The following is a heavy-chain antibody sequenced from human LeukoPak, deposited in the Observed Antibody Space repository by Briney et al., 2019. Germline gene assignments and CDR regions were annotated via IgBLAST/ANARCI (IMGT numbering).Heavy chain of an antibody. Sequence: KTSETLSLTCTVSGGPISSYYWSWIRQPPGKGLEWIGYIYYSGSTNYNPSLKSRVTISVDTSKNQFSLKLSSVTAADTAVYYCARLVTRGYYDSSGRRIDAFDIWGQGTMVTVSS. J-gene: IGHJ3*02. D-gene: IGHD3-22*01. V-gene: IGHV4-59*01. CDR3: ARLVTRGYYDSSGRRIDAFDI. CDR2: IYYSGST. CDR1: GGPISSYY.